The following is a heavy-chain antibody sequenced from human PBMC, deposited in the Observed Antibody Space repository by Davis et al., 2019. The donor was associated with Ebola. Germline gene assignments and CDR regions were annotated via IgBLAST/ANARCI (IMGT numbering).Heavy chain of an antibody. V-gene: IGHV3-30*03. J-gene: IGHJ3*02. D-gene: IGHD1-7*01. CDR1: GFTFTNYD. CDR3: AGNYAKSAFDM. Sequence: PGGSLRLSCVASGFTFTNYDMHWARQAPGKGLEWVAVISYDGSHKFYADSVKDRFTVSRDDSKNTLYLQMNSLRVDDTALYYCAGNYAKSAFDMWGQGTRVTVSS. CDR2: ISYDGSHK.